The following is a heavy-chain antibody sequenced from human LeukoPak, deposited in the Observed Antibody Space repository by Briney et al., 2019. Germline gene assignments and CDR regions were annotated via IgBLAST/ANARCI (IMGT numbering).Heavy chain of an antibody. D-gene: IGHD6-19*01. Sequence: GGSLRLSCAASGFSFSSYGMHWVRQAPGKGLEWVAVISHDGSNKYYADSVKGRFSISRDNSKNTLYLQMNGLRAEETAMYYCATPYTSGWSLYFDNWGQGTLVTVSS. CDR1: GFSFSSYG. J-gene: IGHJ4*02. CDR3: ATPYTSGWSLYFDN. V-gene: IGHV3-30*03. CDR2: ISHDGSNK.